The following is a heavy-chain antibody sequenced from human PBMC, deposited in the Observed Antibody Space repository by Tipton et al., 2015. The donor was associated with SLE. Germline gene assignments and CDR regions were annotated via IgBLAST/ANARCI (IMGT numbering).Heavy chain of an antibody. CDR2: ISSSGSTI. Sequence: LSLTCAVYGGSFSGYYWSWVRQAPGKGLEWVSYISSSGSTIYYADSVKGRFTISRDNAKNSLYLQMNSLRAEDTAVYYCARGGGQLYDYWGQGTLVTVSS. CDR1: GGSFSGYY. D-gene: IGHD6-6*01. J-gene: IGHJ4*02. CDR3: ARGGGQLYDY. V-gene: IGHV3-11*04.